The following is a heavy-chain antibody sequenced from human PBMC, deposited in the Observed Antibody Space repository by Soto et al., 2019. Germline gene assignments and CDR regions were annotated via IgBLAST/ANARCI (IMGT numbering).Heavy chain of an antibody. D-gene: IGHD2-2*01. CDR2: FHYSENT. CDR3: ARQGGYCSSTNCYGYYAMDV. Sequence: SETLSLTCTVSGGSISSGPYSWGWIRQPPGEGLEWIATFHYSENTHYSPSLECRVTISVDTSKNQFSLKVTSVTAADTALYYCARQGGYCSSTNCYGYYAMDVWGQGTTVT. V-gene: IGHV4-39*01. J-gene: IGHJ6*02. CDR1: GGSISSGPYS.